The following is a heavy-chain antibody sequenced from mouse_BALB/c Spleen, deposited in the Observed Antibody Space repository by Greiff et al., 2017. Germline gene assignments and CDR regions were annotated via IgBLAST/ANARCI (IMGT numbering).Heavy chain of an antibody. V-gene: IGHV5-9-4*01. CDR3: AREDGKGYFDY. Sequence: EVQGVESGGGLVKPGGSLKLSCAASGFTFSSYAMSWVRQSPEKRLEWVAEISSGGSYTYYPDTVTGRFTISRDNAKNTLYLEMSSLRSEDTAMYYCAREDGKGYFDYWGQGTTLTVSS. D-gene: IGHD2-1*01. CDR1: GFTFSSYA. CDR2: ISSGGSYT. J-gene: IGHJ2*01.